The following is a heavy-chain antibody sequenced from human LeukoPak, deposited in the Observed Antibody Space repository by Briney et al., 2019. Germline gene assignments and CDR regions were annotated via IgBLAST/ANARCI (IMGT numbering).Heavy chain of an antibody. CDR1: GGSFSGYY. V-gene: IGHV4-34*01. J-gene: IGHJ6*02. CDR2: INHSGST. D-gene: IGHD6-13*01. CDR3: ARFRSIAAAMDV. Sequence: PSETLSLTCAVYGGSFSGYYWSWIRQPPGKGLEWIGEINHSGSTNYNPSLKSRVTISVDTSKNQFSLKLSSVTAADTAVYYCARFRSIAAAMDVWGQGTTVTVSS.